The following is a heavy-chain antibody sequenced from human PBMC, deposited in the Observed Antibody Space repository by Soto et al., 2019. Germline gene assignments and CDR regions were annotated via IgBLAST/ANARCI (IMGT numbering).Heavy chain of an antibody. CDR1: GGSVSRGSYY. Sequence: LSIARTVSGGSVSRGSYYWCCHRQPPGKGLGWIGYIYYGRSTPYNPSLKSGVTISVETSKYQSSLKRSSVTAAETAVYYCARDRPTGERYYYYGMDVWGQGTTVTVSS. CDR3: ARDRPTGERYYYYGMDV. D-gene: IGHD7-27*01. J-gene: IGHJ6*02. V-gene: IGHV4-61*01. CDR2: IYYGRST.